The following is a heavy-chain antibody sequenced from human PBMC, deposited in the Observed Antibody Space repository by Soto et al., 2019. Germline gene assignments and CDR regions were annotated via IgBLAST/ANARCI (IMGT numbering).Heavy chain of an antibody. J-gene: IGHJ6*03. Sequence: GGSLRLSCAASGFTVSSNYMSWVRQAPGKGLEWVSVIYSGGSTYYADSVKGRFTISRDNSKNTLYLQMNSLRAEDTAVYYCAREDGGGYYTPDYMDVWGKGTTVTVSS. CDR3: AREDGGGYYTPDYMDV. V-gene: IGHV3-66*01. CDR2: IYSGGST. CDR1: GFTVSSNY. D-gene: IGHD3-3*01.